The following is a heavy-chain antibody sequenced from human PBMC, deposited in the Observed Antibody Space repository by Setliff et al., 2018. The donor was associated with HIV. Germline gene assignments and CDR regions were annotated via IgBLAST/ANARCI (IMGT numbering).Heavy chain of an antibody. V-gene: IGHV3-21*04. J-gene: IGHJ3*01. Sequence: GGSLRLSCAVSGFTFITSTMNWVRQAPGKGLEWVASISSSGSYIHYADSVKGRFTISRDNAKNSLFLQLSSLRAEDTAVYYCARVWRRDGNNRMAFDVWGQGTMVTVSS. CDR1: GFTFITST. CDR2: ISSSGSYI. D-gene: IGHD1-1*01. CDR3: ARVWRRDGNNRMAFDV.